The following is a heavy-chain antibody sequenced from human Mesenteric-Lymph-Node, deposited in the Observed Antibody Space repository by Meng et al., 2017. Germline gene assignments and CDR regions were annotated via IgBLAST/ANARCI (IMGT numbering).Heavy chain of an antibody. V-gene: IGHV4-59*01. Sequence: QGHRQGSGPGLVKPSETLSLTCTVSGGSISSYYWSWIRQPPGKGLEWIGYIYYSGSTNYNPSLKSRVTISVDTSKNQFSLKLSSVTAADTAVYYCARAYSSGWFTMSVWFDPWGQGTLVTVSS. CDR2: IYYSGST. J-gene: IGHJ5*02. CDR3: ARAYSSGWFTMSVWFDP. D-gene: IGHD6-19*01. CDR1: GGSISSYY.